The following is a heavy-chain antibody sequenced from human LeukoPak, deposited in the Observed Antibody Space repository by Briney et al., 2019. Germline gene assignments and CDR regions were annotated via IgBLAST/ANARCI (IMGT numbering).Heavy chain of an antibody. Sequence: PGGSLRLSCVASGLSPSGDWVDWVRHAPGEGRGWVGNINQDGTKQYYAASAGGRFRLSRDNAKNSLYLQMNSLRAEDTGVYYCARSLDYWGQGALVTVSS. CDR1: GLSPSGDW. CDR2: INQDGTKQ. V-gene: IGHV3-7*01. CDR3: ARSLDY. J-gene: IGHJ4*02.